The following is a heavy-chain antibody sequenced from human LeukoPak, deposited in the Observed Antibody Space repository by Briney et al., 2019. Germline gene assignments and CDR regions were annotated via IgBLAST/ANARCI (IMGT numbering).Heavy chain of an antibody. CDR2: IYYSGST. Sequence: PSQTLSLTCTVSGGSISSGDYYWSWIRQPPGKGLEWIGYIYYSGSTYYNPSLKSRVTISVDTSKNQFSLKLSSVTAADTAVYYCARGGSLLWFGELSYYFDYWGQGTLVTVFS. J-gene: IGHJ4*02. D-gene: IGHD3-10*01. CDR3: ARGGSLLWFGELSYYFDY. V-gene: IGHV4-30-4*08. CDR1: GGSISSGDYY.